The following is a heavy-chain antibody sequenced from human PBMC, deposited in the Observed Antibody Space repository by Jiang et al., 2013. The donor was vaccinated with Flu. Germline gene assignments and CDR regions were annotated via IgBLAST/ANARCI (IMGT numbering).Heavy chain of an antibody. Sequence: GSGLVKPSGTLSLTCSVSGDSISNNWWSWVRQPPGKGPEWIGEIHHSGNTNYNPSLRSRLTLSVDMSKNHFSLNLSSVTAADTAVYYCAHSPGWYYFDYWGQGTLVTVSS. D-gene: IGHD2-15*01. CDR3: AHSPGWYYFDY. V-gene: IGHV4-4*02. CDR2: IHHSGNT. J-gene: IGHJ4*02. CDR1: GDSISNNW.